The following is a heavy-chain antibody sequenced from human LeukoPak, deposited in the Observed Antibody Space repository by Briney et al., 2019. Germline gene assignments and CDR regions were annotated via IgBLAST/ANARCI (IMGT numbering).Heavy chain of an antibody. CDR2: MNPNTGNT. CDR1: GYTFTTSD. J-gene: IGHJ4*02. CDR3: ARGYYGDYVYDY. D-gene: IGHD4-17*01. V-gene: IGHV1-8*01. Sequence: ASVKVSCKASGYTFTTSDINWVRQATGQGLEWMGWMNPNTGNTGYAQRFQGRVTMTRNTSISTAYMELSSLRSEDTAVYYCARGYYGDYVYDYWGQGTLVTVSS.